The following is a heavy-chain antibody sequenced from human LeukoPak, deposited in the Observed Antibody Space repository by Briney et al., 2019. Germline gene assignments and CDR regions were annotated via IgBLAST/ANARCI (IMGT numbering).Heavy chain of an antibody. CDR3: ARLRGYLNNWFDP. J-gene: IGHJ5*02. CDR2: IYYSGST. D-gene: IGHD5-18*01. Sequence: SETLSLTCTVPGGSISSHYWSWIRQPPGKGLEWIVYIYYSGSTNYNPSLKSRVTISVDTSKNQFSLKLSSVTAADTAVYYCARLRGYLNNWFDPWGQGTLVTVYS. V-gene: IGHV4-59*11. CDR1: GGSISSHY.